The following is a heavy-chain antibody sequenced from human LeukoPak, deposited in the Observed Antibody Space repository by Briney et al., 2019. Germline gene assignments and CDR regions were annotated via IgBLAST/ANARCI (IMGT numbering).Heavy chain of an antibody. CDR1: GGSFSGYS. V-gene: IGHV4-34*01. Sequence: SETLSLTCAVYGGSFSGYSWSWIRQPPGKGLEWIGEINHSGSTNYNPSLKSRVTISVDTSKNQFSLKLSSVTAANTAVYYCARVGTSLHGFWSGYFSGFLDYWGQGTLVTVSS. CDR2: INHSGST. J-gene: IGHJ4*02. CDR3: ARVGTSLHGFWSGYFSGFLDY. D-gene: IGHD3-3*01.